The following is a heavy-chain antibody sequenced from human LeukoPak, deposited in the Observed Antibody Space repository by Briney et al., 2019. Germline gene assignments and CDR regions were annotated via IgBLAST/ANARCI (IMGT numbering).Heavy chain of an antibody. CDR3: AKLASYYYYYMDV. CDR1: GFTFSYYE. V-gene: IGHV3-48*03. D-gene: IGHD6-13*01. Sequence: PGGSLRLSCAASGFTFSYYEMNWVRQAPGKGLEWVSYISSSGSTIYYADSVRGRFTISRDNAKNSLYLQMTSLRAEDTAVYYCAKLASYYYYYMDVWGKGTTVTVSS. CDR2: ISSSGSTI. J-gene: IGHJ6*03.